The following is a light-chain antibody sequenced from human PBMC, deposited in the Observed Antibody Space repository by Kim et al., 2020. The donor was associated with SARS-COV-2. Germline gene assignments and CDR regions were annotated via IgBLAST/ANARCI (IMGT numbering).Light chain of an antibody. V-gene: IGKV3-11*01. J-gene: IGKJ5*01. CDR2: DTS. Sequence: EIVLTQSPVTLSLSPGERATLSCRASENIYTYLAWYQQSPGQAPRLLIYDTSYRVTGIPGRFSGSGSGTDFTLTISSLEPEDFAVYYCQQRYDWPITFGQGTRLEIK. CDR1: ENIYTY. CDR3: QQRYDWPIT.